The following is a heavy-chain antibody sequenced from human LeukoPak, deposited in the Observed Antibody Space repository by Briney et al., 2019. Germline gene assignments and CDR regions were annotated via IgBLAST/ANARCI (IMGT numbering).Heavy chain of an antibody. V-gene: IGHV1-2*02. J-gene: IGHJ6*03. Sequence: GASVKVSCKASGYIFNIYGISWVRQAPGQGLEWMGWINPNSGGTNYAQKFQGRVTMTRDTSISTAYMELSRLRSDDTAVYYCARENTATHYSYYYMDVWGKGTTATVSS. CDR3: ARENTATHYSYYYMDV. CDR1: GYIFNIYG. CDR2: INPNSGGT. D-gene: IGHD5-18*01.